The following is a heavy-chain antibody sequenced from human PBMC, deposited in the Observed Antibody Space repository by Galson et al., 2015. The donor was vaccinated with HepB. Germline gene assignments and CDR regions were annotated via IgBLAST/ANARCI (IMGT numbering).Heavy chain of an antibody. J-gene: IGHJ4*02. V-gene: IGHV4-59*01. D-gene: IGHD3-22*01. CDR1: GGSISSYY. Sequence: ETLSLTCTVSGGSISSYYWSWIRQPPGKGLEWIGYIYYSGSTNYNPSLKSRVTISVDTSKNQFSLKLSSVTAADTAVYYCARGYDSSGYYYYDYWGQGTLVTVSS. CDR2: IYYSGST. CDR3: ARGYDSSGYYYYDY.